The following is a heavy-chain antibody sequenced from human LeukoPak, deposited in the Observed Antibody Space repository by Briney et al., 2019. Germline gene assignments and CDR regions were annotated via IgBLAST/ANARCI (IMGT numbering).Heavy chain of an antibody. CDR3: ARVARYCSSTSCYFAFDI. Sequence: GASVKVSCKASGYTFTSYYMHWVRQAPGQGLEWMGIINPSGGSTSYAQKFQGRVTMTRDTSTSTVYMELSRLRSDDTAVYYCARVARYCSSTSCYFAFDIWGQGTMVTVSS. D-gene: IGHD2-2*01. V-gene: IGHV1-46*01. CDR1: GYTFTSYY. CDR2: INPSGGST. J-gene: IGHJ3*02.